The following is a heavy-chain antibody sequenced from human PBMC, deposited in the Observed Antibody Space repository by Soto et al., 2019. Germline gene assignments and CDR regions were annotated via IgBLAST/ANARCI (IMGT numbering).Heavy chain of an antibody. CDR1: GGGFNSYA. J-gene: IGHJ4*02. CDR3: ARAGDCRGGSCYAFILDY. CDR2: LIPSFGTA. Sequence: QVQLVQSGAEVKKPGSSVKLSCTASGGGFNSYAFSWVRQAPGQGLEWMGALIPSFGTANYAQKFQGRVTITADESRTTVYMDLSSLTPDDTAMYFCARAGDCRGGSCYAFILDYWGQGTQVTVSS. V-gene: IGHV1-69*01. D-gene: IGHD2-15*01.